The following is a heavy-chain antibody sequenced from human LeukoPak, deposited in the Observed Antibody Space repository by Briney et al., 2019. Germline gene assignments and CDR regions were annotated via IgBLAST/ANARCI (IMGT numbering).Heavy chain of an antibody. J-gene: IGHJ4*02. CDR3: AKRSDSRSYSAIDC. V-gene: IGHV3-23*01. CDR1: GFTFSSYA. D-gene: IGHD1-26*01. CDR2: ISGSGGST. Sequence: PGGSLRLSCTASGFTFSSYAMSWVRQAPGKGLEWVSAISGSGGSTYCADSVKGRFTISRDNSKNTLYLQMNSLRAEDTALYYCAKRSDSRSYSAIDCWGQGTLVTVSS.